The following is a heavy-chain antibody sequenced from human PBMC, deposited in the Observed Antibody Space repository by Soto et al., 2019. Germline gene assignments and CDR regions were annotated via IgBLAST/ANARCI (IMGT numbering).Heavy chain of an antibody. V-gene: IGHV4-30-4*01. D-gene: IGHD5-12*01. CDR1: GGSISSGDYY. CDR3: ARGSVATINYYFDY. CDR2: IYYSGST. J-gene: IGHJ4*02. Sequence: SETLSLTCTVSGGSISSGDYYWSWIRQPPGKGLEWIGYIYYSGSTYYNPPLKSRVTISVDTSKNQFSLKLSSVTAADTAVYYCARGSVATINYYFDYWGQGTLVTVSS.